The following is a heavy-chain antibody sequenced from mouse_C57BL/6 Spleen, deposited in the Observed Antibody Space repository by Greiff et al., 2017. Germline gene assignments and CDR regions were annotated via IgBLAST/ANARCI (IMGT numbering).Heavy chain of an antibody. J-gene: IGHJ4*01. CDR1: GFSLTSYA. D-gene: IGHD2-4*01. CDR2: IWTGGGT. V-gene: IGHV2-9-1*01. Sequence: VMLVESGPGLVAPSQSLSITCTVSGFSLTSYAISWVRQPPGKGLEWLGVIWTGGGTNYNSALKARLSISKDNSKSHVFLKMTSLQPDDTARYYCAREELRRGYAMDYWGQGTSVTVSS. CDR3: AREELRRGYAMDY.